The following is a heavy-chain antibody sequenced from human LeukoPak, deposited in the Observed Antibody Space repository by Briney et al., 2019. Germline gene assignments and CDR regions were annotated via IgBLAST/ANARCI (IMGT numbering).Heavy chain of an antibody. Sequence: GGSLRLSCAASGFTFSSYSMNWVRQAPGKGLEWASGISWNSGSIGYADSVKGRFTISRDNAKNSLYLQMNSLRAEDTALYYCAKDITMVRGVTLDYWGQGTLVTVSS. D-gene: IGHD3-10*01. J-gene: IGHJ4*02. V-gene: IGHV3-9*01. CDR3: AKDITMVRGVTLDY. CDR2: ISWNSGSI. CDR1: GFTFSSYS.